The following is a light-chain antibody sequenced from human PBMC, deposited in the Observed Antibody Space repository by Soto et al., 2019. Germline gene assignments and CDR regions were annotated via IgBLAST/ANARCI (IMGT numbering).Light chain of an antibody. J-gene: IGLJ2*01. V-gene: IGLV1-40*01. CDR2: GNS. CDR1: SSNIGAGYD. Sequence: QSVLTQPPSVSGAPGQRVTISCTGSSSNIGAGYDVHWYQQLPGTAPKLLIYGNSNRPSGVPDRFSGSKSGTSASLAITGLQAEDEADYYCQPYDSSLSAPVFGGGTKVTVL. CDR3: QPYDSSLSAPV.